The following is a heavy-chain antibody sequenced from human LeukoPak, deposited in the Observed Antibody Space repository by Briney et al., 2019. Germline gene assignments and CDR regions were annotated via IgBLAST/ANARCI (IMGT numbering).Heavy chain of an antibody. J-gene: IGHJ4*01. Sequence: PGGSLRLSCAASGFTFSYYALHWVRQAPGKGLEWVAVISYDGSNKYYADSVKGRFTISRDNPKNTLYLQMNSLRAEDTAVYYCARDRYCGGDCYSYFFDYWGQGTLVTVSS. CDR1: GFTFSYYA. D-gene: IGHD2-21*02. CDR2: ISYDGSNK. CDR3: ARDRYCGGDCYSYFFDY. V-gene: IGHV3-30-3*01.